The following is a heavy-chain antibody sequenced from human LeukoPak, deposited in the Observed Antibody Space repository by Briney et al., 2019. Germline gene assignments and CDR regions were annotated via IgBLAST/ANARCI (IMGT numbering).Heavy chain of an antibody. CDR3: AKVESSWHGTPEY. J-gene: IGHJ4*02. D-gene: IGHD6-13*01. V-gene: IGHV3-23*01. CDR2: TSGSGGST. CDR1: GFTFSSYA. Sequence: GGSLRLSCTASGFTFSSYAMSWVRQAPGKGLEWVSGTSGSGGSTYYAGSVKGRFTISRDNSKNTLYVQMNSLRAEDTAVYYCAKVESSWHGTPEYWGQGTLVTVSS.